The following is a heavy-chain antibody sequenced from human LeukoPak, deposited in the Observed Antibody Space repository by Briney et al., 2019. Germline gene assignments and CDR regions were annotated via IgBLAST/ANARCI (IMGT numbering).Heavy chain of an antibody. Sequence: SETLSLTCTVSGGSISSYYWSWIRQPPGKGLEWIGYIYYSGSTNYNPSLKSRVTISVDTSENRFSLKLSSVTAADTAVYYCARCYYDRQLDYWGQGTLVTVSS. CDR2: IYYSGST. CDR3: ARCYYDRQLDY. D-gene: IGHD3-22*01. CDR1: GGSISSYY. J-gene: IGHJ4*02. V-gene: IGHV4-59*01.